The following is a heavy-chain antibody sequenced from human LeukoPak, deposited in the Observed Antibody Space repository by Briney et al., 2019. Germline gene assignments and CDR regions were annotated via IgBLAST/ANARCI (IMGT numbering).Heavy chain of an antibody. D-gene: IGHD6-19*01. V-gene: IGHV3-30*18. Sequence: QSGGSLRLSCAASGFTFSSYGMHWVRQAPGEGLEWVAVISYDGSNKYYADSVKGRFTISRDNSKNTLYLQMNSLRAEDTAVYYCAKDGAVAGPEYYFDYWGQGTLVTVSS. CDR2: ISYDGSNK. CDR3: AKDGAVAGPEYYFDY. CDR1: GFTFSSYG. J-gene: IGHJ4*02.